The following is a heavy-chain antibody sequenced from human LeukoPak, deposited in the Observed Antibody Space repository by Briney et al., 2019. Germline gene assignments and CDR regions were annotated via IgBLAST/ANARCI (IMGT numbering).Heavy chain of an antibody. V-gene: IGHV4-34*01. CDR3: AREDPQTTVPEGMDV. CDR2: INHSGST. J-gene: IGHJ6*02. CDR1: GGSFSGYY. Sequence: SETLSLTCAVYGGSFSGYYWSWIRQPPGKGLEWIGEINHSGSTNYNPSLKSRVTISVDTSKNQFSPKLSSVTAADTAVYYCAREDPQTTVPEGMDVWGQGTTVIVSS. D-gene: IGHD4-17*01.